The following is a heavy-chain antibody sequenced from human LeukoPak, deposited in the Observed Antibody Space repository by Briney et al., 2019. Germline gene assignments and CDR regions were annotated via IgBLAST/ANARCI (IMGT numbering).Heavy chain of an antibody. Sequence: SETLSLTCTVSGGSISSYYWSWIRQPAGKRLEWIGRIYTSGSTNYNPSLKSRVTMSVDTSKNQFSLKLSSVTAADTAVYYCARMGTGYCSSTSCVGYFDLWGRGTLVTVSS. J-gene: IGHJ2*01. CDR2: IYTSGST. D-gene: IGHD2-2*01. V-gene: IGHV4-4*07. CDR3: ARMGTGYCSSTSCVGYFDL. CDR1: GGSISSYY.